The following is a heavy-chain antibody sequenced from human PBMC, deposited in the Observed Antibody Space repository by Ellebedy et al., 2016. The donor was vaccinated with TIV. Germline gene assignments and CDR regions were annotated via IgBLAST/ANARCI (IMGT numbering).Heavy chain of an antibody. CDR3: ARQFDQPAR. V-gene: IGHV3-74*01. J-gene: IGHJ4*02. CDR1: GFTFSSYW. CDR2: INSDGRTI. D-gene: IGHD3-9*01. Sequence: GESLKISCAASGFTFSSYWMHWVRQTPGKGLEWVSRINSDGRTINYADSVRGRFTISRDNAKNTLYLEMNSLRVDDTAVYYCARQFDQPARWGQGTLVTVPS.